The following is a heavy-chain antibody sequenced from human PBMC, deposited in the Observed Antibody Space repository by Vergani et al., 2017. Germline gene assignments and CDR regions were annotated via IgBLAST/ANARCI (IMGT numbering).Heavy chain of an antibody. Sequence: EVQLVESGGGLVKPGGSLRLSCAASGFTFSSYSMNWVRQAQGKGLEWVSSISSSSSYIYNADSVTGRFTISSENAKNSLYLQMNSLRGEDTAVYYCSRGYSSSSYYDYWGQGTLVTVSS. J-gene: IGHJ4*02. D-gene: IGHD6-6*01. CDR1: GFTFSSYS. V-gene: IGHV3-21*01. CDR3: SRGYSSSSYYDY. CDR2: ISSSSSYI.